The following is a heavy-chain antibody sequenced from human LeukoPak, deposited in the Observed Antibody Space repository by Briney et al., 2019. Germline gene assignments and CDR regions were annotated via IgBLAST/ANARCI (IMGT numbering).Heavy chain of an antibody. D-gene: IGHD4-17*01. V-gene: IGHV3-21*01. CDR3: ASGDDYGDAGAAFDI. CDR1: GFTFSSYA. Sequence: GGSLRLSCAASGFTFSSYAMSWVRQAPGKGLEWVSSISSSSSYIYYADSVKGRFTISRDNAKNSLYLQMNSLRAEDTAVYYCASGDDYGDAGAAFDIWGQGTMVTVSS. J-gene: IGHJ3*02. CDR2: ISSSSSYI.